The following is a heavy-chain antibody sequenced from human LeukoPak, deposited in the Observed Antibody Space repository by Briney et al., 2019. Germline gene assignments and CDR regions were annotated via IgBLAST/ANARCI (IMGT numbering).Heavy chain of an antibody. Sequence: GGSLRLSCVASGFTFSSHWMHWVRRAPGKGLVWVSRVSSDGSSTRYADSVQGRFTISRDNAKNTLYLQMNSLRAGDTAVYYCAGGGSPPEALGDAFDIWGRGTMVTVSS. CDR1: GFTFSSHW. J-gene: IGHJ3*02. CDR2: VSSDGSST. D-gene: IGHD1-26*01. CDR3: AGGGSPPEALGDAFDI. V-gene: IGHV3-74*01.